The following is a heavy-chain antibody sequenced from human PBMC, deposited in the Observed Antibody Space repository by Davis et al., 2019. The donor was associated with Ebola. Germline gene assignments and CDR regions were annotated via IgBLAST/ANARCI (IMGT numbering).Heavy chain of an antibody. V-gene: IGHV3-48*03. CDR1: GFTFSSYE. D-gene: IGHD1-26*01. CDR3: ARCGVGANFVVDYYYGMDV. Sequence: GGSLRLSCAASGFTFSSYEMNWVRQAPGKGLEWVSYISSSGSTIYYADSVKGRFTISRDNAKNSLYLQMNSLRAEDTAVYYCARCGVGANFVVDYYYGMDVWGQGTTVTVSS. CDR2: ISSSGSTI. J-gene: IGHJ6*02.